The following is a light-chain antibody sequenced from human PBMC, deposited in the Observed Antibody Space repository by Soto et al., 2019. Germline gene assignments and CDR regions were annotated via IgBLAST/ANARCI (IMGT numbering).Light chain of an antibody. CDR1: SSDVGGYNS. CDR2: EVT. Sequence: QSALTQPPSASGSPGQSVTISCTGISSDVGGYNSVSWYQQHPGKAPKLMIYEVTKRPSGVPDRFSGSKSGNTASLTVSGLQAEDEADYYCSSYAGSKNFVLFGGGTKVTVL. CDR3: SSYAGSKNFVL. J-gene: IGLJ2*01. V-gene: IGLV2-8*01.